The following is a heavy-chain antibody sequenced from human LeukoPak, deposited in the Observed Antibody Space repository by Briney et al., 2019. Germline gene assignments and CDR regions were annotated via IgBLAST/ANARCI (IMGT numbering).Heavy chain of an antibody. J-gene: IGHJ6*02. CDR2: VYYSGST. V-gene: IGHV4-61*01. CDR3: AREGAAAGISGMYV. D-gene: IGHD6-13*01. CDR1: GGSVSSVRYY. Sequence: SETLSLTCTGSGGSVSSVRYYWSWIRQPPGKGLEWIGYVYYSGSTNYSPSLKSRVTISLDTSENQFSLKLSSVTAADTAVYYCAREGAAAGISGMYVWGQGTTVTVSS.